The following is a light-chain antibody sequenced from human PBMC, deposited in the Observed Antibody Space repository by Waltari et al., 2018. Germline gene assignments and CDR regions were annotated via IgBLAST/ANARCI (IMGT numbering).Light chain of an antibody. Sequence: DIQMTQSPSTLSASVGDRVTITCRASQNINSWLAWYQQKPGKAPKLLIYKASSLETGVPSRFSGSESGTEFTLTISSLEPEDSAVYYCQQRNNWPLSFGGGTKVEIK. CDR3: QQRNNWPLS. V-gene: IGKV1-5*03. CDR2: KAS. J-gene: IGKJ4*01. CDR1: QNINSW.